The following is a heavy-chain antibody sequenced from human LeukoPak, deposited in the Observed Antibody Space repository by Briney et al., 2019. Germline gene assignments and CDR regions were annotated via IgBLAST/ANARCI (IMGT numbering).Heavy chain of an antibody. D-gene: IGHD3-16*02. CDR3: ASHRSNDYVWGSYRPNWGNYYYYYMDV. CDR2: IIPIFGTA. V-gene: IGHV1-69*05. J-gene: IGHJ6*03. Sequence: ASVKVSCKASGGTFSSYAISWVRQAPGQGLEWMGGIIPIFGTANYAQKFQGRVTITTDESTSTAYMELSSLRSEDTAVYYCASHRSNDYVWGSYRPNWGNYYYYYMDVWGKGTTVTVSS. CDR1: GGTFSSYA.